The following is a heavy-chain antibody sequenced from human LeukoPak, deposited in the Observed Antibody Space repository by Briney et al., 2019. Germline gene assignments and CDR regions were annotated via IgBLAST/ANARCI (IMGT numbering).Heavy chain of an antibody. V-gene: IGHV3-7*01. CDR2: IKEDGSEK. D-gene: IGHD3-16*01. CDR3: AREHYGPPDAFDI. Sequence: GGSLRLSCAASGFTFSSYWMSWVRQAPGKGLEWVANIKEDGSEKYYVNSVKGRFTISRDNAKNSLYLQMNSLRAEDTAVYYCAREHYGPPDAFDIWGQGTMVTVSS. CDR1: GFTFSSYW. J-gene: IGHJ3*02.